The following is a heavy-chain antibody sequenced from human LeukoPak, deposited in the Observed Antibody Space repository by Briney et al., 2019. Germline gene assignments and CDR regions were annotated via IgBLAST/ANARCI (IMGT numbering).Heavy chain of an antibody. CDR3: AKDGGLLLDY. D-gene: IGHD2-15*01. J-gene: IGHJ4*02. CDR1: GFTFSSYG. CDR2: ISYDGSNK. Sequence: GGSLRLSCAAYGFTFSSYGMHWVRQAPGKGLEWVAVISYDGSNKYYADSVKGRFTISRDNSKNTLYLQMNSLRAEDMAVYYCAKDGGLLLDYWGQGTLVTVSS. V-gene: IGHV3-30*18.